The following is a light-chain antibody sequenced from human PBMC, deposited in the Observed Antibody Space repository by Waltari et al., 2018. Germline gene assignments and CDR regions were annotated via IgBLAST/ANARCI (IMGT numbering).Light chain of an antibody. Sequence: FMLTQPHSVSESPGKTVTISCTRSSGNIATNYVQWYQQSPGSAPTKGISEANQRPSGVPFRFSGSIDSSANSASLIISGLKAEDEADYYCQSFDSSHVVFGGGTKLTVL. CDR3: QSFDSSHVV. CDR1: SGNIATNY. J-gene: IGLJ2*01. V-gene: IGLV6-57*03. CDR2: EAN.